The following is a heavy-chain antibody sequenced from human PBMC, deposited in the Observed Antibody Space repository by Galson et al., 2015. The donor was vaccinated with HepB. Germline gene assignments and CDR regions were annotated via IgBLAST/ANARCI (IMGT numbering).Heavy chain of an antibody. CDR1: EFTFSNYA. D-gene: IGHD3-16*02. Sequence: SLRLSCAAFEFTFSNYAMSWVRQAPGRGLEWVSGISGDGGRTYYADFVKGRFSISRDNSKNTVYLRMNSLRAEDTAVYYCAKDRHQGAYYDYVWGSYRSEGWFDSWGQGTLVIVSS. CDR3: AKDRHQGAYYDYVWGSYRSEGWFDS. V-gene: IGHV3-23*01. CDR2: ISGDGGRT. J-gene: IGHJ5*01.